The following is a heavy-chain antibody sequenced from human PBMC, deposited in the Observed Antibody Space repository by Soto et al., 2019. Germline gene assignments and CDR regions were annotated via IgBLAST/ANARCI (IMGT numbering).Heavy chain of an antibody. J-gene: IGHJ5*02. V-gene: IGHV1-69*01. D-gene: IGHD2-15*01. CDR3: ARDGYCSGGSCTNWFDP. Sequence: QVQLVQSGAEVKKPGSSVKVSCKASGGTFSSYAISWVRQAPGQGLEWMGGIIPIFGTANYAQKFQGRVTITADESTSTAYMELSSLRSEGTAVYYCARDGYCSGGSCTNWFDPWGQGTLVTVSS. CDR1: GGTFSSYA. CDR2: IIPIFGTA.